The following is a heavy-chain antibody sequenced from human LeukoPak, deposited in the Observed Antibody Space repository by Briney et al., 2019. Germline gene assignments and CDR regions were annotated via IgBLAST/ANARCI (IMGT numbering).Heavy chain of an antibody. Sequence: SETLSLTCAVYGGSFSGYYWSWIRQPPGKGLEWIGEINHSGSTNYNPSLKSRVTISVDTSKNQFSLKLSSVTAADTAVYYCAASSGWDFDYWGQETLVTVSS. D-gene: IGHD6-19*01. CDR1: GGSFSGYY. CDR2: INHSGST. V-gene: IGHV4-34*01. CDR3: AASSGWDFDY. J-gene: IGHJ4*02.